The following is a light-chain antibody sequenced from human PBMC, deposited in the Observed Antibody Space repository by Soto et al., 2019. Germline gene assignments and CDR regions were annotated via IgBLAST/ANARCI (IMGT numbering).Light chain of an antibody. V-gene: IGKV1-39*01. CDR2: AAS. CDR1: QGISTY. Sequence: DIQMTQSPSSLSASVGDRVTITCRASQGISTYLNCYQQKPGKAPKLLIYAASSLQSGVPSRFSGSGSETDFTLTISSLQPEDFATYSCQQSYSTTWTCGQGTKVEIK. J-gene: IGKJ1*01. CDR3: QQSYSTTWT.